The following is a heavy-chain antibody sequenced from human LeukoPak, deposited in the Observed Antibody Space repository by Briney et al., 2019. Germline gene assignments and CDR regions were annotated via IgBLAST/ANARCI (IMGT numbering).Heavy chain of an antibody. Sequence: PGRSLRLSCAASGFTFSSYAMNWVRQAPGKGLEWVAVISYEGSNKYYADSVKGRFTISRDNSKKTLYLQMNSLRAEDTAVYYCAKDQVRKDTAMAPGVYWGQGTLVTVSS. V-gene: IGHV3-30-3*01. CDR3: AKDQVRKDTAMAPGVY. D-gene: IGHD5-18*01. J-gene: IGHJ4*02. CDR2: ISYEGSNK. CDR1: GFTFSSYA.